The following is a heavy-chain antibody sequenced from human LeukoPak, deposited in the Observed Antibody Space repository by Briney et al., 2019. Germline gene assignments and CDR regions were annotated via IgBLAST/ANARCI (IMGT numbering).Heavy chain of an antibody. CDR3: ARAIYYYDSSGYYYWIDY. CDR1: GGSISSYY. J-gene: IGHJ4*02. V-gene: IGHV4-59*01. D-gene: IGHD3-22*01. CDR2: IYYSGST. Sequence: KSSETLSLTCTVSGGSISSYYWSWIRQPPGKGLEWIGYIYYSGSTNYNPSLKSRVTISVDTSKNQFSLKLSSVTAADTAVYYCARAIYYYDSSGYYYWIDYWGQGTLVTVSS.